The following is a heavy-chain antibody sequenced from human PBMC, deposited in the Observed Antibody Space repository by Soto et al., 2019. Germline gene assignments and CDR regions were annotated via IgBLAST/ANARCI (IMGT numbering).Heavy chain of an antibody. D-gene: IGHD4-17*01. J-gene: IGHJ5*02. Sequence: KPSETLSLTCTVSGGSISSYYWSWIRQPPGKGLEWIGYIYYSGSTNYNPSLKSRVTISVDTSKNQFSLKASDTAMYYCARHGFYGDYSSNYFDPWGQGTLVTVSS. CDR2: IYYSGST. CDR1: GGSISSYY. CDR3: ARHGFYGDYSSNYFDP. V-gene: IGHV4-59*08.